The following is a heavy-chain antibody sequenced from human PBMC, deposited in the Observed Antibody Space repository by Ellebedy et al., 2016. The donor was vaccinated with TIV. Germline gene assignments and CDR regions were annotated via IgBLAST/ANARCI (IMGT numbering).Heavy chain of an antibody. D-gene: IGHD5-12*01. V-gene: IGHV3-33*01. J-gene: IGHJ4*02. CDR2: IWYDGSKK. CDR1: GFTFSTFG. Sequence: GESLKISCAASGFTFSTFGMHWVRQTPDKGLEWVAVIWYDGSKKYYGDSVKGRFTISRDNSKNTLYLQMNSLRAEDTAVYYCARNRFSGYDYFDYWGQGTPVIVSS. CDR3: ARNRFSGYDYFDY.